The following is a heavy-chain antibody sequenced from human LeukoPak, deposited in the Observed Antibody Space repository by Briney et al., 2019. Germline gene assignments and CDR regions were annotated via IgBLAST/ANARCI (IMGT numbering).Heavy chain of an antibody. V-gene: IGHV3-49*04. CDR2: IRSKAYGGTT. CDR1: GFTFGDYA. Sequence: GGSLRLSCTASGFTFGDYAMSWVRQGPGKGLEWVGFIRSKAYGGTTEYAASVKGRFTISRDDSKSIAYLQMNSLKTEDTAVYYCTRDRVWFGEFHPTGCYDYWGQGTLVTVSS. D-gene: IGHD3-10*01. J-gene: IGHJ4*02. CDR3: TRDRVWFGEFHPTGCYDY.